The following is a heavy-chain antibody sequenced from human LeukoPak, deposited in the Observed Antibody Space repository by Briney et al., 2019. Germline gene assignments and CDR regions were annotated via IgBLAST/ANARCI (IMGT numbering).Heavy chain of an antibody. J-gene: IGHJ4*02. CDR1: GFTFSSYG. D-gene: IGHD2-2*02. CDR3: AKGRRRYCSSTSCYMGGDH. Sequence: PGRSLRLSCAASGFTFSSYGMHWVRQAPGKGLEWVAVISYDGSNKYYADSVKGRFTISRDNSKNTLYLQMNSLRAEDTAVYYCAKGRRRYCSSTSCYMGGDHWGQGTLVTVSS. CDR2: ISYDGSNK. V-gene: IGHV3-30*18.